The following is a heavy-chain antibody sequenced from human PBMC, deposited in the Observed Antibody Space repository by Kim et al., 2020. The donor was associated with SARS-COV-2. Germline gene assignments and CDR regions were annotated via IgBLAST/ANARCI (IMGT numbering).Heavy chain of an antibody. V-gene: IGHV7-4-1*02. CDR3: ARGYSGYGGYGMDV. D-gene: IGHD5-12*01. J-gene: IGHJ6*02. CDR2: INTYTGNP. CDR1: GYTFTSYA. Sequence: ASVKVSCKASGYTFTSYAMNWVRQAPGQGLEWMGWINTYTGNPTYAQGFTGRFVFSLDTSVSTAYLQISSLKAEDTAVYYCARGYSGYGGYGMDVWGQGTTVTVSS.